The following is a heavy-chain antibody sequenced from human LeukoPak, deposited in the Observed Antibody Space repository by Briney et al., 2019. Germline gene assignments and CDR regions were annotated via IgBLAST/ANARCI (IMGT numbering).Heavy chain of an antibody. D-gene: IGHD5-18*01. CDR3: ARAGPAVDTAMVDYFDY. V-gene: IGHV3-66*02. J-gene: IGHJ4*02. CDR1: GFTVSSNY. Sequence: GGSLRLSCAASGFTVSSNYMSWVRQAPGKGLEWVSVIYSGGSTYYADSVKGRFTISRDNSKNTLYLQMNSLRAEDTAVYYCARAGPAVDTAMVDYFDYWGQGTLVTVYS. CDR2: IYSGGST.